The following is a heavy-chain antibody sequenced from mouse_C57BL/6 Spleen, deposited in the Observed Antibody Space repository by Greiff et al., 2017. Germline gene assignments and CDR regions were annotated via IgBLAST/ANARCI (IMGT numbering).Heavy chain of an antibody. CDR3: ARAGDYSNYGWFAY. CDR2: ILPGSGST. V-gene: IGHV1-9*01. D-gene: IGHD2-5*01. CDR1: GYTFTGYW. J-gene: IGHJ3*01. Sequence: QVQLKESGAELMKPGASVKLSCKATGYTFTGYWIEWVKQRPGHGLEWIGEILPGSGSTNYNEKFKSKATLTVDKSSSTAYMQLSSLTSEDSAVYYCARAGDYSNYGWFAYWGQGTLVTVSA.